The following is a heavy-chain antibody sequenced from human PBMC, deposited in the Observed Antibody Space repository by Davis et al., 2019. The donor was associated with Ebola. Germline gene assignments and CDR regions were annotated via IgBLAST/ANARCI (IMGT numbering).Heavy chain of an antibody. CDR2: IVPHGDKT. V-gene: IGHV3-7*03. J-gene: IGHJ2*01. CDR3: AKDSIWSGYSTKYWYFDL. Sequence: GGSLRLSCAASGFTVSSNHMSWVRQSPGKGLEWVATIVPHGDKTYYLGSVRGRFTISRDNSKNTLYLQMNSLRAEDTAVYYCAKDSIWSGYSTKYWYFDLWGRGTLVTVSS. CDR1: GFTVSSNH. D-gene: IGHD6-13*01.